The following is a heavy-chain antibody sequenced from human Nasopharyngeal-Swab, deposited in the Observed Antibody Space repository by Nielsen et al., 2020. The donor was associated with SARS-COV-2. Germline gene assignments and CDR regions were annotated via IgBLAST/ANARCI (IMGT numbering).Heavy chain of an antibody. Sequence: GESLKISCAASGFTFSSYSMNRVRQAPGKGLEWVSYISSSSTIYYADSVKGRFTISRDNAKNSLYLQMNSLRDEDTAVYYCARDGASNSSGWYVMLWNYYYGMDVWGQGTTVTVSS. CDR2: ISSSSTI. V-gene: IGHV3-48*02. CDR1: GFTFSSYS. J-gene: IGHJ6*02. CDR3: ARDGASNSSGWYVMLWNYYYGMDV. D-gene: IGHD6-19*01.